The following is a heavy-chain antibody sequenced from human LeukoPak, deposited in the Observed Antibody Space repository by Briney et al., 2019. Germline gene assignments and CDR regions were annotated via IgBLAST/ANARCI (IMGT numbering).Heavy chain of an antibody. V-gene: IGHV3-48*04. CDR2: IYTSSSII. D-gene: IGHD3-10*01. J-gene: IGHJ3*02. Sequence: GGSLRLSCAASGFTFSTYSMNWVRQAPGKGLEWVSYIYTSSSIIYYADSVKGRFTISRDNAKNSLYLQMNSLRAEDTAVYYCARELMGAFDIWGQGTMVTVSS. CDR1: GFTFSTYS. CDR3: ARELMGAFDI.